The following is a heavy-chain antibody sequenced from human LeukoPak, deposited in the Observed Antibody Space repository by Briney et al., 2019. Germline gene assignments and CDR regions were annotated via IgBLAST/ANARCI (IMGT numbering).Heavy chain of an antibody. D-gene: IGHD3-22*01. CDR1: GYTFTGYY. J-gene: IGHJ4*02. Sequence: ASVKVSCKASGYTFTGYYMHWVRQAPGQGLEWMGWINPNSGGTNYAQKFQGRVTMTRDTSISTAYMELSRLRSDDTAVYYCARQEYDSSGYLRWGQGTLVTVSS. V-gene: IGHV1-2*02. CDR2: INPNSGGT. CDR3: ARQEYDSSGYLR.